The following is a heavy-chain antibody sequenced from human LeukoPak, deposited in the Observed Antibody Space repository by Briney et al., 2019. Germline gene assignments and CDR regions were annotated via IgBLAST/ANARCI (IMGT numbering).Heavy chain of an antibody. Sequence: ASVKVSCKASGYTFTSYAMYWVRQAPGQRLEWMGWINAGNGNTKYSQKFQGRVTITRDISASTVYMELTSLRSEDTAVYYCGRSDYGDYGITYWGQGTLVTVSS. CDR2: INAGNGNT. D-gene: IGHD4-17*01. CDR3: GRSDYGDYGITY. J-gene: IGHJ4*02. V-gene: IGHV1-3*01. CDR1: GYTFTSYA.